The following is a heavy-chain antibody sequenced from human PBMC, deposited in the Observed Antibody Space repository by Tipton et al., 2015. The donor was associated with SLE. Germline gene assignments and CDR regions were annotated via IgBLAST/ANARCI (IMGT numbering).Heavy chain of an antibody. V-gene: IGHV4-4*09. CDR1: TGSISSNY. CDR3: ATSLTATYDY. Sequence: TLSLTCSVSTGSISSNYWSWIRQSPGKGLEWIGYIHSSGSTHHNPSLKSRVTLSLDTSKTHFSLKLTSVTAADTAVYFCATSLTATYDYWGQGILVTVSS. CDR2: IHSSGST. J-gene: IGHJ4*02. D-gene: IGHD1-1*01.